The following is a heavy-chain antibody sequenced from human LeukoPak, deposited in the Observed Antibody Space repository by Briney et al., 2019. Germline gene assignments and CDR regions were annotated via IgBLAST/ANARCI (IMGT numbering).Heavy chain of an antibody. D-gene: IGHD6-13*01. CDR1: GFTFSSYE. CDR3: AKDSSSWPEYFQH. Sequence: GGSLRLSCAASGFTFSSYEMNWVRQAPGKGLEWVSYISSSGSTIYYADSVKGRFTISRDNAKNSLYPQMNSLRAEDTAVYYCAKDSSSWPEYFQHRGQGTLVTVSS. CDR2: ISSSGSTI. J-gene: IGHJ1*01. V-gene: IGHV3-48*03.